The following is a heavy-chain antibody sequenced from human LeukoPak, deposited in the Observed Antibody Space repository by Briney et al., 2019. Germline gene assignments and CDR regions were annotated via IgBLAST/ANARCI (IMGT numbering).Heavy chain of an antibody. V-gene: IGHV1-2*02. Sequence: ASVKVSCKASGYIFTGYYMHWVRQAPGQGLEWMGWINPNSGDTNYAQKFQGRVTMTRDTSISTAYMELSRLRSDDTAVYYYARDRAPAPYYYDSSGYPNWFDPWGQGTLVTVSS. CDR3: ARDRAPAPYYYDSSGYPNWFDP. J-gene: IGHJ5*02. CDR1: GYIFTGYY. CDR2: INPNSGDT. D-gene: IGHD3-22*01.